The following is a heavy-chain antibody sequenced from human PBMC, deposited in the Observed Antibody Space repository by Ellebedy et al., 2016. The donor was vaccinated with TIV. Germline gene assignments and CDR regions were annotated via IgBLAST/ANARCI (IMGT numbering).Heavy chain of an antibody. Sequence: PGGSLRLSCVASGFTFSTYAMSWVRQAPGKGLELVSVISGSGGNTNYADAVKGRFTVSRDNSKNTLYLQMNSLRAEDTAVYYCARDLERNYPGTYLDYWGQGTLVTVSS. D-gene: IGHD4-11*01. CDR3: ARDLERNYPGTYLDY. V-gene: IGHV3-23*01. CDR2: ISGSGGNT. J-gene: IGHJ4*02. CDR1: GFTFSTYA.